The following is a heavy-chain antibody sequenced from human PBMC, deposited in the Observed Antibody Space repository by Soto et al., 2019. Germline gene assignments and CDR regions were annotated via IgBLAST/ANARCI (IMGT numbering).Heavy chain of an antibody. CDR1: GYTFTGYY. CDR2: INPNSGST. D-gene: IGHD3-3*01. J-gene: IGHJ1*01. CDR3: ARGFWQLHEYFQL. V-gene: IGHV1-2*04. Sequence: ASVKVSCKASGYTFTGYYMHWVRQAPGQGLEWMGWINPNSGSTNYAQKFQGWVTMTRDTSISTAYMELSRLRSDDTAVYYCARGFWQLHEYFQLWGQGTLVTVSS.